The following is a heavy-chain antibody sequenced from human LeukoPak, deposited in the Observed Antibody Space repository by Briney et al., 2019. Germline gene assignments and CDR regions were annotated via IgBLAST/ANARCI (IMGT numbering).Heavy chain of an antibody. CDR1: GFTFSSYA. V-gene: IGHV3-30-3*01. CDR3: ARDLANGPVGY. Sequence: PGGSLRLSCGASGFTFSSYAMHWVRQAPGKGLEWVAVISYDGSNKYYADSVKGRFTISRDNSKNTLYLQMNSLRAEDTAVYYCARDLANGPVGYWGQGTLVTVSS. CDR2: ISYDGSNK. J-gene: IGHJ4*02. D-gene: IGHD3-3*02.